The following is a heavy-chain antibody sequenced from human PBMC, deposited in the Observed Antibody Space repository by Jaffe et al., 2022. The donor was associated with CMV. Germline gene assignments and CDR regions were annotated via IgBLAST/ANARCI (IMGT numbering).Heavy chain of an antibody. CDR2: IYYSGST. D-gene: IGHD3-10*01. Sequence: QLQLQESGPGLVKPSETLSLTCTVSGGSISSSSYYWGWIRQPPGKGLEWIGSIYYSGSTYYNPSLKSRVTISVDTSKNQFSLKLSSVTAADTAVYYCARGEGPYVARYYFDYWGQGTLVTVSS. CDR1: GGSISSSSYY. J-gene: IGHJ4*02. V-gene: IGHV4-39*01. CDR3: ARGEGPYVARYYFDY.